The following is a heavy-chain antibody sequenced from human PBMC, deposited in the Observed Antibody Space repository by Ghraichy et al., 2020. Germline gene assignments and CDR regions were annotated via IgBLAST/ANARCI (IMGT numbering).Heavy chain of an antibody. CDR2: IRKDGSDK. D-gene: IGHD5-12*01. V-gene: IGHV3-7*01. CDR3: AGPSGSKEGFSYYYYGPDV. J-gene: IGHJ6*02. CDR1: GFTFSSYW. Sequence: ETLSLTCAASGFTFSSYWMSWVRQAPGKGLEWVANIRKDGSDKYYVDSVKGRFTISRDNAKNSLYLQMNSLRAEDTAVYYCAGPSGSKEGFSYYYYGPDVWGQGTTVTVSS.